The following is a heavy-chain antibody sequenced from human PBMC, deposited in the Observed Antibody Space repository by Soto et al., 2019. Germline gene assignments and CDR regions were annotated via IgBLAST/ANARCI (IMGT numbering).Heavy chain of an antibody. V-gene: IGHV3-66*01. CDR2: MYSDGTT. D-gene: IGHD6-19*01. CDR3: GRDSHSAWRCDN. CDR1: GITVSNNY. J-gene: IGHJ4*02. Sequence: EVQLVESGGGLVQAGGSLRLSCAASGITVSNNYMTWVRQAPGKGLEWVSIMYSDGTTYYADSVKGRFTISRDNSKNTLYLQMYSLRPEDTAVYYCGRDSHSAWRCDNWGQGTLVTVSS.